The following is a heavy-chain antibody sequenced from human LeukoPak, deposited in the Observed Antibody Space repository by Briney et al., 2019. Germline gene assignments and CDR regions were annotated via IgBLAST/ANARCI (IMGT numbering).Heavy chain of an antibody. V-gene: IGHV3-30*02. CDR3: AKAAVWQPPGSVYYMDV. CDR1: GFTFSSYG. CDR2: IRYDGSNK. J-gene: IGHJ6*03. Sequence: GGSLRLSCAASGFTFSSYGMHWVRQAPGKGLEWVAFIRYDGSNKYYADSVKGRFTISRDNSKNTLYLQMNSLRAEDTAVYYCAKAAVWQPPGSVYYMDVWGKGTTVTVSS. D-gene: IGHD2-21*01.